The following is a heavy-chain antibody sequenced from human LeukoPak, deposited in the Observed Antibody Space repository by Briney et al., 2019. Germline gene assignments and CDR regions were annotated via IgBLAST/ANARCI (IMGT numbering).Heavy chain of an antibody. CDR3: AKIGVRAGDSDY. CDR1: GFTFSSYA. D-gene: IGHD2-21*02. J-gene: IGHJ4*02. Sequence: GGSLRLSCAASGFTFSSYAMSWVRQAPGKGLEWVSAISGSGGSTYYADSVKGRFTISRDNPKNTLYLPMNSLRAEDTAVYYCAKIGVRAGDSDYWGQGTLVTVSS. V-gene: IGHV3-23*01. CDR2: ISGSGGST.